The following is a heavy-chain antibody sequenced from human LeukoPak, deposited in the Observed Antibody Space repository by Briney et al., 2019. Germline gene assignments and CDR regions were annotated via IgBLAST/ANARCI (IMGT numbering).Heavy chain of an antibody. Sequence: PGGSLRLSCAASGFTFSSCAMSWVRQAPGKGPEWVSTISGSSGSIFYADSVQGRFTISRDNSKNTLYLQMNSLRADDTAVYYCAKTTVTSRLDYWAREPWSPSPQ. D-gene: IGHD4-17*01. CDR2: ISGSSGSI. V-gene: IGHV3-23*01. CDR1: GFTFSSCA. CDR3: AKTTVTSRLDY. J-gene: IGHJ4*02.